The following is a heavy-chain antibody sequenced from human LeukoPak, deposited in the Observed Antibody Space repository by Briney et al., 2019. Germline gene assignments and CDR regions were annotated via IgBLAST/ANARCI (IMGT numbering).Heavy chain of an antibody. V-gene: IGHV3-23*01. J-gene: IGHJ4*02. CDR2: ISGGGGST. CDR3: AKDLRTLGSYYLDY. CDR1: RFTFSSYA. Sequence: GGSLRLSCAASRFTFSSYAMSWVRQAPGKGLEWVSTISGGGGSTYYADSVKGRFTISRDNSKNTLYLQMNSLRAEDTAVYYCAKDLRTLGSYYLDYWGQGTLVTVSS. D-gene: IGHD1-26*01.